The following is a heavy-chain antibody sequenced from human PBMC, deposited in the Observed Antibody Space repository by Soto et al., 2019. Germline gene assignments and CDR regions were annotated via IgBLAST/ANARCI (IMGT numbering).Heavy chain of an antibody. D-gene: IGHD4-17*01. J-gene: IGHJ4*02. CDR3: ASTSYGHPGYYFDY. CDR1: GYTFTSYG. V-gene: IGHV1-18*01. Sequence: QVQLVQSGAEVKKPGASVKVSCKASGYTFTSYGISWVRQAPGQGLEWMGGISAYNGNNNYAQKLQGRVTMTTDTSPSTAYMELRSLRSDDTAVYYCASTSYGHPGYYFDYWGQGTLVTVSS. CDR2: ISAYNGNN.